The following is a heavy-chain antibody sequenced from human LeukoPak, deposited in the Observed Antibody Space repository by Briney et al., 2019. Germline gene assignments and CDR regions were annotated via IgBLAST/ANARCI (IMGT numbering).Heavy chain of an antibody. CDR3: ASRSPALDY. Sequence: GGSLRLSCAASGFTFSSYSMNWVRQAPGKGLEWVSYISSSSSTIYYADSVKGRFTISRDNAKNSLYLQMNSLRADDTAIYYCASRSPALDYWGQGTLVTVSS. CDR1: GFTFSSYS. J-gene: IGHJ4*02. V-gene: IGHV3-48*01. CDR2: ISSSSSTI. D-gene: IGHD2-2*01.